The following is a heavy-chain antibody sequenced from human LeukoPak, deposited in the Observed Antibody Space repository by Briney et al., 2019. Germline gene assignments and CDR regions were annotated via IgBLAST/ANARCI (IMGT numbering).Heavy chain of an antibody. CDR1: GGSFSGYY. CDR3: ASTASGGVVIRGNWFDP. Sequence: SETLSLTCAVYGGSFSGYYWSWIRQPPGKGLKWIGEINHSGSTNYNPSLKSRVTILVDTSKNQFSLKLSSVTAADTAVYYCASTASGGVVIRGNWFDPWGQGTLVTVSS. CDR2: INHSGST. J-gene: IGHJ5*02. D-gene: IGHD3-3*01. V-gene: IGHV4-34*01.